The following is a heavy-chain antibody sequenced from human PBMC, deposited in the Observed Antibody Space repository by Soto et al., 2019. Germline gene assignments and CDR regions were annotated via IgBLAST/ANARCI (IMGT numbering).Heavy chain of an antibody. J-gene: IGHJ6*03. Sequence: PGGSLRLSCAASGFTFSSYAMSWVRQAPGKGLEWVSAISGSGGSTYYADSVKGRFTISRDNSKNTLYLQMNSLRAEDTAVYYCASYCSGGSCYSDYYYYMDVWGKGTTVTVSS. CDR2: ISGSGGST. D-gene: IGHD2-15*01. V-gene: IGHV3-23*01. CDR1: GFTFSSYA. CDR3: ASYCSGGSCYSDYYYYMDV.